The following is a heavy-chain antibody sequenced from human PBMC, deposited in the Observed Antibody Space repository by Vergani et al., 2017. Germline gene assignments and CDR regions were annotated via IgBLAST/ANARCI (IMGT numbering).Heavy chain of an antibody. CDR3: ARDSDIAAADPNWFDP. V-gene: IGHV1-46*01. J-gene: IGHJ5*02. D-gene: IGHD6-13*01. CDR2: INPSGGST. CDR1: GYTFTSYY. Sequence: QVQLVQSGAEVKKPGASVKVSCKASGYTFTSYYMHWVRQAPGQGLEWMGIINPSGGSTSYAQKLQGRVTMTTDTSTSTAYMELRSLRSDDTAVYYCARDSDIAAADPNWFDPWGQGTLVTVSS.